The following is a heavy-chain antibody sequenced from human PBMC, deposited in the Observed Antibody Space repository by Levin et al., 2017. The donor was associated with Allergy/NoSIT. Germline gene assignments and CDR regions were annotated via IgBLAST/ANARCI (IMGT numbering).Heavy chain of an antibody. CDR2: ISYDGSNK. J-gene: IGHJ5*02. CDR1: GFTFSSYA. Sequence: PSGGSLRLSCAASGFTFSSYAMHWVRQAPGKGLEWVAVISYDGSNKYYADSVKGRFTISRDNSKNTLYLQMNSLRAEDTAVYYCARDKLRYGGKSNWFDPWGQGTLVTVSS. D-gene: IGHD4-23*01. V-gene: IGHV3-30-3*01. CDR3: ARDKLRYGGKSNWFDP.